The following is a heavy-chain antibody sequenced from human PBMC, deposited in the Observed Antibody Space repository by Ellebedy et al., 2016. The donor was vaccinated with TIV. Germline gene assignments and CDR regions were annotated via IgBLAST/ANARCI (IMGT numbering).Heavy chain of an antibody. D-gene: IGHD2-21*02. V-gene: IGHV3-33*01. Sequence: PGGSLRLSCEASGFIFSTYGMHWVRQAPGKGLEWVAFIWYDGGNKYYADSVKGRFTISGDNSKNTPYLQMNNLGAGNTAVFYCARNRHVERGDCLDYWGQGTLVTVSS. J-gene: IGHJ4*02. CDR2: IWYDGGNK. CDR1: GFIFSTYG. CDR3: ARNRHVERGDCLDY.